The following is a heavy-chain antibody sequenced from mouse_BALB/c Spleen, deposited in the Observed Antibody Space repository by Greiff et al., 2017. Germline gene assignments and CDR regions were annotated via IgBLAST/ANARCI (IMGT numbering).Heavy chain of an antibody. J-gene: IGHJ4*01. D-gene: IGHD2-3*01. CDR1: GFTFSDYY. Sequence: EVMLVESGGGLVKPGGSLKLSCAASGFTFSDYYMSWVRQTPEKRLEWVATISDGGSYTYYPDSVKGRFTISRDNAKNNLYLQMSSLKSEDTAMYYCARGYYRLYYAMDYWGQGTSVTVSS. CDR2: ISDGGSYT. V-gene: IGHV5-4*02. CDR3: ARGYYRLYYAMDY.